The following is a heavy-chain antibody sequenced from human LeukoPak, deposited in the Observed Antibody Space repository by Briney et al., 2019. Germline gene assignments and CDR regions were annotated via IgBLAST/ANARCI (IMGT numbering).Heavy chain of an antibody. CDR2: IYPSDSDT. J-gene: IGHJ3*02. D-gene: IGHD2-8*01. CDR1: GYSFTSYW. V-gene: IGHV5-51*01. Sequence: GASLKISCKGSGYSFTSYWIGWVRQMPGKGLEGMGIIYPSDSDTRYSPSFQGQVTISADKSISTAYLQWSSLKASDTAMYYCARVGVLVVLSDAFDIWGQGTMVTVSS. CDR3: ARVGVLVVLSDAFDI.